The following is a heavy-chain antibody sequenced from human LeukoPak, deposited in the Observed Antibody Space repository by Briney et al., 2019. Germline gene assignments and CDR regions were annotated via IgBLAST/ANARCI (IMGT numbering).Heavy chain of an antibody. CDR2: MNPNSGNT. Sequence: ASVKVSCKASGYTFTSYDINWVRQATGQGLEWMGWMNPNSGNTGYAQKFQGRVTMTRNTSISIAYMELSSLRSEDTAVYCCARASKQWVYYGMDVWGQGTTVTVSS. V-gene: IGHV1-8*01. J-gene: IGHJ6*02. CDR3: ARASKQWVYYGMDV. CDR1: GYTFTSYD. D-gene: IGHD6-19*01.